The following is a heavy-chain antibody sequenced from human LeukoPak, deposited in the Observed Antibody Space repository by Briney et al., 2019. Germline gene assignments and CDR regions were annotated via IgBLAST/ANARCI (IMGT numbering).Heavy chain of an antibody. CDR3: ARDYYDILTGYLGRRWFDP. Sequence: PWASAKVSCKASGYTFTSYGISWVRQAPGQGLEWMGWISAYNGNTNYAQKLQGRVTITTDTSTSTAYMELRSLRSDDTAVYYCARDYYDILTGYLGRRWFDPWGQGTLVTVSS. CDR2: ISAYNGNT. J-gene: IGHJ5*02. D-gene: IGHD3-9*01. CDR1: GYTFTSYG. V-gene: IGHV1-18*01.